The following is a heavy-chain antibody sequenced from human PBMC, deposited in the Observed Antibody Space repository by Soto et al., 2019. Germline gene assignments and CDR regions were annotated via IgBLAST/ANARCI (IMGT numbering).Heavy chain of an antibody. CDR2: INPNSGGT. J-gene: IGHJ5*02. Sequence: ASVKVSCKASGYTFTGYYMHWVRQAPGQGLEWMGWINPNSGGTNYAQKIQGRVTMTRDTSISTAYMELSRLRSDDTAVYYCARATLLDSYHSRDAFDTWGQGTRSTVSA. CDR3: ARATLLDSYHSRDAFDT. D-gene: IGHD3-22*01. V-gene: IGHV1-2*02. CDR1: GYTFTGYY.